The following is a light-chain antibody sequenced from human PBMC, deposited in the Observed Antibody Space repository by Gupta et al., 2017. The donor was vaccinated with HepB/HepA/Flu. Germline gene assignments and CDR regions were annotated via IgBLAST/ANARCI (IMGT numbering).Light chain of an antibody. Sequence: DIQMTQTPSSLSESVGDRVTITCRASETIDNYLNWYQQKPGKAPTILIYAASTLHSGVPSRFSGSGYGTEFTLTISNLQPEDFATYYCQQSSSRPRTFGQGTKVEIK. CDR1: ETIDNY. CDR3: QQSSSRPRT. V-gene: IGKV1-39*01. J-gene: IGKJ1*01. CDR2: AAS.